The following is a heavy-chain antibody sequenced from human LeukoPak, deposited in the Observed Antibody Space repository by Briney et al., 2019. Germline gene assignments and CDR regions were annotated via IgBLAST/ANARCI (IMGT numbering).Heavy chain of an antibody. D-gene: IGHD7-27*01. CDR3: ARDPGANYFDY. Sequence: GASVKVSYKASGYTFSGYYIHWVRQAPGQGLEWMGWINPNNGGTNYVQKFQGRVTMTRDTSISTAYMELSRLRSDDTAVYYCARDPGANYFDYWGQGTLVTVSS. V-gene: IGHV1-2*02. CDR2: INPNNGGT. CDR1: GYTFSGYY. J-gene: IGHJ4*02.